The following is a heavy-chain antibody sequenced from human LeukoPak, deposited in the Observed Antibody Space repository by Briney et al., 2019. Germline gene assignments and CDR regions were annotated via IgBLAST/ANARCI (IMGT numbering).Heavy chain of an antibody. CDR3: ARRGGRKQLIPYSLDY. J-gene: IGHJ4*02. CDR1: GGSISGYY. V-gene: IGHV4-4*09. D-gene: IGHD6-13*01. Sequence: SETLSLTCTVSGGSISGYYLNWIRQPPGKGLEWIGYISTSGNTNYNPSLKSRVTISVDTSRNQFSLRLSSVTSADTAVYYCARRGGRKQLIPYSLDYWGQGTLVTVSS. CDR2: ISTSGNT.